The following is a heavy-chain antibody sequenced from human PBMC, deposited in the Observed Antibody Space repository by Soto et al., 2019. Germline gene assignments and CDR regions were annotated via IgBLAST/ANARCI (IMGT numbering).Heavy chain of an antibody. CDR3: ARHRAAMIVVVTPNYFDY. J-gene: IGHJ4*02. CDR2: IYYSGST. V-gene: IGHV4-39*01. Sequence: SETLSLTCTVSGGSISSSSYYWGWIRQPPGKGLEWIGSIYYSGSTYYNPSLKSRVTISVDTSKNQFSLKLSSVTAADTAVYYCARHRAAMIVVVTPNYFDYWGQGTLVTVSS. D-gene: IGHD3-22*01. CDR1: GGSISSSSYY.